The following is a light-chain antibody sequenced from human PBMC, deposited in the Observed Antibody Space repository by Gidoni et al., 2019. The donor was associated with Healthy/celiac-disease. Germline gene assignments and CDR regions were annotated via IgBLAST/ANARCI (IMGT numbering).Light chain of an antibody. CDR1: QSVSSSY. CDR3: QQYGSSPPFT. CDR2: GAS. V-gene: IGKV3-20*01. J-gene: IGKJ3*01. Sequence: IVLTQSPGTLSLSPGERATLPCRASQSVSSSYLAWYQQKPGQAPRLLIYGASSRATGTPDRFSGSGSGTDFTLTISRLEPEDFAVYYCQQYGSSPPFTFGPGTKVDIK.